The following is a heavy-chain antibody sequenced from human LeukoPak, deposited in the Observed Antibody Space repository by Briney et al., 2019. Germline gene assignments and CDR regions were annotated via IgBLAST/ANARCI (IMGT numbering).Heavy chain of an antibody. J-gene: IGHJ4*02. Sequence: SETLSLTCTVSGGSINNYYWTWIRQPPGKGLDWIGYIDHSGYTNYNPSLKSRVTISVDTSKNQFSLKLKSVTAADTAVYYCARDIASASGKFYFDYWGQGTQVTVSS. CDR2: IDHSGYT. D-gene: IGHD3-10*01. CDR3: ARDIASASGKFYFDY. V-gene: IGHV4-59*01. CDR1: GGSINNYY.